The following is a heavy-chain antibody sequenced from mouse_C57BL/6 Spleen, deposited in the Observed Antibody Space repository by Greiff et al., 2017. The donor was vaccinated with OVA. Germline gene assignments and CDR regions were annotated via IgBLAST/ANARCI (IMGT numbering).Heavy chain of an antibody. CDR2: ISNGGGST. CDR3: ARHNEGFDY. J-gene: IGHJ2*01. CDR1: GFTFSDYY. Sequence: EVKLVESGGGLVQPGGSLKLSCAASGFTFSDYYMYWVRQTPEKRLEWVAYISNGGGSTYYPDTVKGRFTISRDNAKNTLYLQMSRLKSEDTAMYYCARHNEGFDYWGQGTTLTVSS. V-gene: IGHV5-12*01.